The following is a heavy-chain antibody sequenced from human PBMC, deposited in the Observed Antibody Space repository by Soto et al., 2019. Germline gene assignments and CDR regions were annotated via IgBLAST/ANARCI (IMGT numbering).Heavy chain of an antibody. V-gene: IGHV5-51*01. Sequence: GESLKISCKGSGYSFTSYWIGWVRQMPGKGLEWMGIIYPGDSDTRYSPSFQGQVTISADKSISTAYLQWSSLKASDTAMYYCARGAAAGSYYYYGMDVWGQGTTVTVSS. CDR2: IYPGDSDT. D-gene: IGHD6-13*01. CDR1: GYSFTSYW. CDR3: ARGAAAGSYYYYGMDV. J-gene: IGHJ6*02.